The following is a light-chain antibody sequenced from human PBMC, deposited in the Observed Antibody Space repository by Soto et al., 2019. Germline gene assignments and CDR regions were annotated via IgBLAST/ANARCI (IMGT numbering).Light chain of an antibody. J-gene: IGKJ4*01. CDR2: KAS. CDR3: QQYHSFPLT. V-gene: IGKV1-5*03. Sequence: DFQMTQFPSTLSASVGDSVTISCRGSQSIASWLAWYQQKPGKAPKLLIYKASSLQSGVPSRFSGSGSGTEFTLTISGLQPDDFATYFCQQYHSFPLTFGGGTKVDIK. CDR1: QSIASW.